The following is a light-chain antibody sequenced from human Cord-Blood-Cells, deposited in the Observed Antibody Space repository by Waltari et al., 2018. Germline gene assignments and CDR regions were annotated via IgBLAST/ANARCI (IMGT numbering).Light chain of an antibody. Sequence: DIQMTQSPSSLSASVGDRVTITCRASQSISSYLNWYQQKPRKAPKLLIYAASSLQSGVPSRFSCSGSGTDFTLTISSLQPEDFATYYCQQSYSTPRTFGQGTRLEIK. V-gene: IGKV1-39*01. CDR2: AAS. J-gene: IGKJ5*01. CDR3: QQSYSTPRT. CDR1: QSISSY.